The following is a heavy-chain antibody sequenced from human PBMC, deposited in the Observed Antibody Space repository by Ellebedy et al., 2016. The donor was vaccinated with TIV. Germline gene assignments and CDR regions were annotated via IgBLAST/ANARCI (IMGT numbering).Heavy chain of an antibody. J-gene: IGHJ2*01. CDR2: IVPVFGAP. D-gene: IGHD4/OR15-4a*01. Sequence: SVKVSCXASGYTFTSFDINWVRQAPGQGLEWMGGIVPVFGAPNYAQKFQGRVTITADESTSTAYMELSRLKSEDTAVYYCARNYGDHSRYFDFWGRGTLVTVSS. CDR3: ARNYGDHSRYFDF. CDR1: GYTFTSFD. V-gene: IGHV1-69*13.